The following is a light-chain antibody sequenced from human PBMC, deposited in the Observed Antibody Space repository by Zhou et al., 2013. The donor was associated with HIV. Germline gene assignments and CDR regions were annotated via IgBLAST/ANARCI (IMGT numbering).Light chain of an antibody. Sequence: AIQLTQSPSSLSASVGDRVTITCRASQGISSYLAWYQQKPGKAPKLLIYDASSLESGVPSRFSGSGSGTDFTLTISSLQPEDVATYYCQQSYRTLWLTFGGGTKVEIK. V-gene: IGKV1-13*02. CDR3: QQSYRTLWLT. CDR2: DAS. CDR1: QGISSY. J-gene: IGKJ4*01.